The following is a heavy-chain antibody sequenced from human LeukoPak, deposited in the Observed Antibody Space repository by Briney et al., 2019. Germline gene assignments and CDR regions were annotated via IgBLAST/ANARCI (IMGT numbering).Heavy chain of an antibody. CDR2: IYYSGST. D-gene: IGHD3-10*01. V-gene: IGHV4-39*01. Sequence: SETLSLTCTVSGGSISSSSYYWGWIRQPPGKGLEWIGSIYYSGSTYYNPSLKGRVTISVDTSKNQFSLKLSSVTAADTAVYYCASRGTYYYGSGSYYFDYWGQGTLVTVSS. J-gene: IGHJ4*02. CDR3: ASRGTYYYGSGSYYFDY. CDR1: GGSISSSSYY.